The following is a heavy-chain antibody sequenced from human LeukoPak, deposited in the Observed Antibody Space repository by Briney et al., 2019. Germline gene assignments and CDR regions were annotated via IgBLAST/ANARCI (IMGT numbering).Heavy chain of an antibody. V-gene: IGHV4-59*01. CDR2: IYNSGST. Sequence: PSETLSLTCTVSGGSISSDHWSWIRQPPGKGLEWIGYIYNSGSTYYNPSLKSRVTISVDKSKNQFSLKLSSVTAADTAVYYCARCRSYDSSGYCDAVDIWGQGTMVTVSS. D-gene: IGHD3-22*01. J-gene: IGHJ3*02. CDR3: ARCRSYDSSGYCDAVDI. CDR1: GGSISSDH.